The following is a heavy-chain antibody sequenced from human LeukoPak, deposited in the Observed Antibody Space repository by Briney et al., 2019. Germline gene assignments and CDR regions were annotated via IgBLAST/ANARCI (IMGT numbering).Heavy chain of an antibody. V-gene: IGHV5-10-1*01. CDR1: GYSFTNYW. CDR2: IDPSDSST. D-gene: IGHD3-22*01. CDR3: ARRGSTGYHHY. J-gene: IGHJ4*02. Sequence: GESLKISCKGSGYSFTNYWISWVRQMSGKGLEWMGRIDPSDSSTKYGPSFQGHVTISADKSVSTAFFHWSSLKASDTAIYYCARRGSTGYHHYWGQGTLVTVSS.